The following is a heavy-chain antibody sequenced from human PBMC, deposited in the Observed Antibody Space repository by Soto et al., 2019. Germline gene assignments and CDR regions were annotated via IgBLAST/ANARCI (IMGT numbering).Heavy chain of an antibody. CDR3: ASSYYYDSSGGNWFDP. V-gene: IGHV4-59*01. J-gene: IGHJ5*02. Sequence: SETLSLTCTVSGGSISSYYWSWIRQPPGKGLEWIGYIYYSGSTNYNPSLKSRVTISVDTSKNQFSLKLGSVTAADTAVYYCASSYYYDSSGGNWFDPWGQGTLVTVTS. D-gene: IGHD3-22*01. CDR2: IYYSGST. CDR1: GGSISSYY.